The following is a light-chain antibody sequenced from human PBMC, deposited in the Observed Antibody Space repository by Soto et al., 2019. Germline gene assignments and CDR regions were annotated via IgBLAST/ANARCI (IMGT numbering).Light chain of an antibody. V-gene: IGLV2-8*01. CDR2: EVS. J-gene: IGLJ1*01. CDR1: SSDVGGYNY. CDR3: TSYAGSNNQV. Sequence: QSALTQPPSAAGSPGQSVTISCTGTSSDVGGYNYVSWYPQHPGRAPKLMIYEVSKRPSGVPDRFSGSKSGNTASLTVSGLQTEDEDDYYCTSYAGSNNQVFGTGTKVTVL.